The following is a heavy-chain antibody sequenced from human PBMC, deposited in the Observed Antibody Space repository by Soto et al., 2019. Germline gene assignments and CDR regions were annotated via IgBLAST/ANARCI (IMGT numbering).Heavy chain of an antibody. CDR2: ISGSGGST. J-gene: IGHJ4*02. D-gene: IGHD1-26*01. Sequence: EVQLLESGGGLVQPGGSLRLSCAASGFTFSSYAMRWVRQAPGKGLEWVSAISGSGGSTYYADSVKGRFTVSRDTSKNPLYLQMNSLRAEETAGYYCARRGSGSYYDYWGQGTLVTVSS. V-gene: IGHV3-23*01. CDR1: GFTFSSYA. CDR3: ARRGSGSYYDY.